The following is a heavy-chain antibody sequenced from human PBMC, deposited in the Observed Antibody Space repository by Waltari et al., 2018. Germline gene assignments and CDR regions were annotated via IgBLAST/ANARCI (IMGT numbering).Heavy chain of an antibody. CDR1: GGSISSSSYS. J-gene: IGHJ4*02. D-gene: IGHD3-9*01. Sequence: QLQLQESGPGLVKPSETLSLTCTVSGGSISSSSYSWGWICQPPGRGLEWIGSIYYSGSTYYNPSLKSRVTISVDTSKNQFSLKLSSVTAADTAVYYCARRYYDILTGYYRTYYFDYWGQGTLVTVSS. CDR2: IYYSGST. CDR3: ARRYYDILTGYYRTYYFDY. V-gene: IGHV4-39*01.